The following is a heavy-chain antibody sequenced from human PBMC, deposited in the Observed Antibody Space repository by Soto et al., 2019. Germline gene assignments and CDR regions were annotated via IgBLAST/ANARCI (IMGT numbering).Heavy chain of an antibody. CDR3: AKNRGSIGDYEMDV. CDR1: GFPFSGYG. V-gene: IGHV3-23*01. CDR2: IGGSGATT. J-gene: IGHJ6*01. D-gene: IGHD3-16*01. Sequence: GGSLRLSCAASGFPFSGYGFSSYALTWVRQAPGKGLEWVSLIGGSGATTYFADSVKGRFTISRDNSKNTLYLQMNGLRAEDKAVYYCAKNRGSIGDYEMDVWGQGTTVTLSS.